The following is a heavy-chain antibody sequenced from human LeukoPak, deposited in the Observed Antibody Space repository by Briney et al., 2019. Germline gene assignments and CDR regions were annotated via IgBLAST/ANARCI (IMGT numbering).Heavy chain of an antibody. CDR3: ARDNGGATPFDY. D-gene: IGHD1-26*01. V-gene: IGHV3-21*01. J-gene: IGHJ4*02. CDR1: GFTFSSYS. Sequence: GGSLSLSCAASGFTFSSYSMNWVRQAPGKGLEWVSSISSRSSYIYYADSVKGRFTISRDNAKNSLYLQMNSLRAEDTAVYYCARDNGGATPFDYWGQGTLVTVSS. CDR2: ISSRSSYI.